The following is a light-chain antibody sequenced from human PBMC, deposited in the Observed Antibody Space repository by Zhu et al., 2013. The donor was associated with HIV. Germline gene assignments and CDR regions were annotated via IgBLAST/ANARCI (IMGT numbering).Light chain of an antibody. CDR2: WAS. J-gene: IGKJ1*01. CDR3: QQYDTYSRET. Sequence: DIQMTQSPSTLSASVGDRVTITCRASQSISSWLAWYQQKPGQPPKLLIYWASTRESGVPDRFSGSGSGTEFTLTINSLQPDDFATYYCQQYDTYSRETFGQGTKVEIK. CDR1: QSISSW. V-gene: IGKV1-5*03.